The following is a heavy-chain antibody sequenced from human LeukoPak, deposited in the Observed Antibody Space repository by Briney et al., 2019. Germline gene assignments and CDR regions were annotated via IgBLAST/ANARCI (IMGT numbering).Heavy chain of an antibody. D-gene: IGHD5-18*01. CDR2: IYYSGST. J-gene: IGHJ4*02. Sequence: SETLSLTCTVSGGSISSSSYYWGWIRQPPGKGLEWIGYIYYSGSTNYNPSLKSRVTISVDTSKNQFSLKLSSVTAADTAVYYCAREFPPSLWLQGGRYFDYWGQGTLVTVSS. CDR3: AREFPPSLWLQGGRYFDY. V-gene: IGHV4-61*01. CDR1: GGSISSSSYY.